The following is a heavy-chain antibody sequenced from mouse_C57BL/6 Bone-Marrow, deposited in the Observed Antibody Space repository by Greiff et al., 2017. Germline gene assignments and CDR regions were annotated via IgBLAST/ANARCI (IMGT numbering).Heavy chain of an antibody. V-gene: IGHV5-6*01. J-gene: IGHJ3*01. CDR2: ISSGGSYT. CDR1: GFTFSSYG. D-gene: IGHD1-1*01. Sequence: EVQLQQSGGDLVKPGGSLKLSCAASGFTFSSYGMSWVRQTPDKRLAWVATISSGGSYTYYPDSVKGRFTISRDNAKNTLYLQMSSLKSEDTAMYYCARNYGGWFAYWGQGTLVTVSA. CDR3: ARNYGGWFAY.